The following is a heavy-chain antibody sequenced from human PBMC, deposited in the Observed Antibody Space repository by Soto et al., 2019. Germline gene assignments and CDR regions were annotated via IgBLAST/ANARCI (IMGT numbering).Heavy chain of an antibody. V-gene: IGHV4-59*01. D-gene: IGHD2-8*01. Sequence: PSEPLSLTCTVSGGSISSYYWSWIRQPPGKGLEWIGYIYYSGSTNYNPSLKSRVTISEDTSKNQFSLNLSSVTAADTAVYYCAKVTINVSTYYFDQWGQGTPVTVSS. CDR1: GGSISSYY. CDR3: AKVTINVSTYYFDQ. J-gene: IGHJ4*02. CDR2: IYYSGST.